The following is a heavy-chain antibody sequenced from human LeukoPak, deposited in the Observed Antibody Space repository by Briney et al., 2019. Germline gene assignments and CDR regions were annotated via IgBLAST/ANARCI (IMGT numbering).Heavy chain of an antibody. Sequence: GGSLRLSCAASGFTVGSNYMSWVRQAPGKGLEWVSVIYSGGSTYYADSVKGQFTISRHNSKNTLYLQMNSLRAEDTAVYYCARGGEYSSSWVRYYFDYWGQGTLVTVSS. D-gene: IGHD6-6*01. V-gene: IGHV3-53*04. CDR1: GFTVGSNY. CDR3: ARGGEYSSSWVRYYFDY. CDR2: IYSGGST. J-gene: IGHJ4*02.